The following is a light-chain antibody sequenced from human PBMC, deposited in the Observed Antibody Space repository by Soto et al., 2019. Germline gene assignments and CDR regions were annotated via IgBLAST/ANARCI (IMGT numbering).Light chain of an antibody. CDR3: QQYNNWPWLT. CDR1: QSGISY. V-gene: IGKV3-15*01. CDR2: GAS. Sequence: EVVMTQSPVTLSVSPGEGATLSCRASQSGISYLAWYQQKPGQAPRLLIYGASTRATDVPARFSGSGSGTEFTHTISSLQPEDFGVYYCQQYNNWPWLTFGGGTKVEI. J-gene: IGKJ4*01.